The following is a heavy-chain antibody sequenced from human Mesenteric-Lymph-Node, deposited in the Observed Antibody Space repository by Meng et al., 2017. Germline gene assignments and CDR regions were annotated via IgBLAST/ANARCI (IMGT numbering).Heavy chain of an antibody. J-gene: IGHJ4*02. Sequence: GESLKISCVGSGFTFNGAWMSWVRQAPGKGLEWVGRIRSKADGGTTDYAAPVKGRFTISRDDSKNIVYLQMNSVKVEDTAVYYCARQFSRIEMATIMGYWGQGTLVTVSS. CDR3: ARQFSRIEMATIMGY. CDR1: GFTFNGAW. V-gene: IGHV3-15*01. D-gene: IGHD5-24*01. CDR2: IRSKADGGTT.